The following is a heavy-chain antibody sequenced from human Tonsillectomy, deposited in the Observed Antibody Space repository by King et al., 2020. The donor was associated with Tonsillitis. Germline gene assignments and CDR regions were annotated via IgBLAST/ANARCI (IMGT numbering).Heavy chain of an antibody. CDR3: AKVPRPTAYSGFYYRLRYYSYGMDV. D-gene: IGHD5-12*01. CDR1: GFTFSSYG. J-gene: IGHJ6*02. CDR2: ISYDGSNK. V-gene: IGHV3-30*18. Sequence: VQLVESGGGVVQPGRSLRLSCAASGFTFSSYGIHWVRQAPGKGLEWVAVISYDGSNKYYADSVKGRFTISRDNSKSTLYLQMSSLRAEDTAVYYCAKVPRPTAYSGFYYRLRYYSYGMDVWGQGTTVTVSS.